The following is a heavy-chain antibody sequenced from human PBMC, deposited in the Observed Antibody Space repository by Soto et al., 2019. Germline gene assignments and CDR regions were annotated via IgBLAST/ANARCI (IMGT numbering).Heavy chain of an antibody. J-gene: IGHJ4*02. D-gene: IGHD6-13*01. Sequence: EVQLVNSGGGLVQPGGSLKTSCAASGFTLSSYGMNWVRKAPGKGLEWVSYISSGTVTTNYADSVKGRFTISRDNAKSSLYLQLNSLRDDDTAVYYCARGGAGRPDYWGQGTLVIVSS. CDR3: ARGGAGRPDY. CDR2: ISSGTVTT. CDR1: GFTLSSYG. V-gene: IGHV3-48*02.